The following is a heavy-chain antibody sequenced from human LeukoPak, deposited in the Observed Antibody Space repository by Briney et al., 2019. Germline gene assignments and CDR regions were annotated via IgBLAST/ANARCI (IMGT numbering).Heavy chain of an antibody. V-gene: IGHV1-69*13. D-gene: IGHD6-19*01. CDR1: GGTFSSYA. CDR2: DIPIFGTA. CDR3: ARDRRIAVAGYYYYGMDV. Sequence: SVKVSCQASGGTFSSYAISWVRQAPGQGLEWMGGDIPIFGTANYAQKFQGRVTITADESTSTAYMELSSLRSEDTAVYYCARDRRIAVAGYYYYGMDVWGQGTTVTVSS. J-gene: IGHJ6*02.